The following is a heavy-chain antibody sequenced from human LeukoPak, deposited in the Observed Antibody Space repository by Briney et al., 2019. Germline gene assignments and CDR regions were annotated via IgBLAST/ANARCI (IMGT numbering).Heavy chain of an antibody. V-gene: IGHV3-23*01. Sequence: HGGSLRLSCAASGFTFRTYAMSWVRQAPGKGLEWVSAISDSDSGTYYADSVMGRFTISRDNSKNTLYLQMNSLRAEDTAVYYCAKGYGYSSSWTSNYYFYGLDVWGQGTTVTV. CDR1: GFTFRTYA. CDR2: ISDSDSGT. D-gene: IGHD6-13*01. CDR3: AKGYGYSSSWTSNYYFYGLDV. J-gene: IGHJ6*02.